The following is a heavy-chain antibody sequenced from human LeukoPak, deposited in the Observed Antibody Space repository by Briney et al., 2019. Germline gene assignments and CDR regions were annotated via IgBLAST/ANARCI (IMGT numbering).Heavy chain of an antibody. D-gene: IGHD6-19*01. Sequence: GGSLRLSCAASGFTFSSYSMNWVRQAPGKGLEWVSSISSSSSYIDYADSVKGRFTISRDNAKNSLYLQMNSLRAEDTAVYYCARVAGYSSGWLKYWGQGTLVTVSS. J-gene: IGHJ4*02. V-gene: IGHV3-21*01. CDR1: GFTFSSYS. CDR2: ISSSSSYI. CDR3: ARVAGYSSGWLKY.